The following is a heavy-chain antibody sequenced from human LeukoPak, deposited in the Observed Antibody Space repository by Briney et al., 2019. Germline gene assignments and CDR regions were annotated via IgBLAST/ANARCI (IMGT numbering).Heavy chain of an antibody. CDR1: GGSFSGYY. CDR3: ASRNLLYYYGSGSYYN. J-gene: IGHJ4*02. D-gene: IGHD3-10*01. CDR2: INHSGST. Sequence: SETLSLTCAVYGGSFSGYYWSWIRQPPGKGLEWIGEINHSGSTNYNPSLKSRVTISVDTSKNQFSLKLSSVTAADTAVYYCASRNLLYYYGSGSYYNWGQGTLVTVSS. V-gene: IGHV4-34*01.